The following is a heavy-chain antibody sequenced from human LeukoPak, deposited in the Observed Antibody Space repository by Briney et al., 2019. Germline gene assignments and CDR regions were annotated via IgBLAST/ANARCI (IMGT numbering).Heavy chain of an antibody. J-gene: IGHJ1*01. CDR2: ISGSGIST. D-gene: IGHD3-22*01. Sequence: GRSLRLSCAASGFTFSSYGMHWVRQAPGKGLEWVSVISGSGISTYNADSVKGRFTISRDNSKNTLYLQMNSLRAEDTAVYYCAKADYYDSNTYRAQFFQHWGQGTLVTVSS. V-gene: IGHV3-23*01. CDR1: GFTFSSYG. CDR3: AKADYYDSNTYRAQFFQH.